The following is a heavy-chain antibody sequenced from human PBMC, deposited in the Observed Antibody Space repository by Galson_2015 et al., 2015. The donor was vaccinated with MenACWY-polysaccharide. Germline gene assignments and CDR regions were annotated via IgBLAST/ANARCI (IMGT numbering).Heavy chain of an antibody. Sequence: LRLSCSVSGFTFSSYVMSWVRQAPGRGLEWVSSITDSGSSTYYVDSVKGRFTISRDNSKNTLFLQMNSLRADDTAVYYCAKGGREVVNWLDPWGQGTLVTVSS. CDR2: ITDSGSST. D-gene: IGHD2-15*01. CDR1: GFTFSSYV. J-gene: IGHJ5*02. V-gene: IGHV3-23*01. CDR3: AKGGREVVNWLDP.